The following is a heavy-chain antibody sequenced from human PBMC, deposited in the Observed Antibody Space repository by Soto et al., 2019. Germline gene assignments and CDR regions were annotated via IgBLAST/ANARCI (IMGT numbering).Heavy chain of an antibody. Sequence: GGSLRLSCAASGFTFSSYAMSWVRQAPGKGLEWVAIIKQDGSEKHYMDSVKGRFTISRDNAKNSLYLQMNSLRTEDAAVYYCARNRDYAFDYWGRGTLVTVSS. CDR1: GFTFSSYA. CDR3: ARNRDYAFDY. CDR2: IKQDGSEK. V-gene: IGHV3-7*01. D-gene: IGHD4-17*01. J-gene: IGHJ4*02.